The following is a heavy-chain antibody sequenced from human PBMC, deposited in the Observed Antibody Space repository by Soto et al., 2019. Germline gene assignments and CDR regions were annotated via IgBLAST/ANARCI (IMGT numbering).Heavy chain of an antibody. CDR2: VYNTGGT. CDR1: SGPSSSHN. Sequence: QVHLQQSGPGLVKPSETLSLTCTVSSGPSSSHNWGWIRQSPGRGLEWIGYVYNTGGTSYNPSLKRRVTIAADTSATHISLPLTSVTAAXXAXXXXXXXXXXXXXXXXXXXGQGTTVSVSS. V-gene: IGHV4-59*08. J-gene: IGHJ6*02. CDR3: XXXXXXXXXXXXXX.